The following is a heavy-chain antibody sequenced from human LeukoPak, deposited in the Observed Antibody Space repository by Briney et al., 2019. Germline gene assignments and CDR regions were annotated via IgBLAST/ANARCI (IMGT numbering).Heavy chain of an antibody. J-gene: IGHJ5*02. D-gene: IGHD6-19*01. V-gene: IGHV4-4*07. Sequence: SETLSLTCTVSGGSISDHYWSWIRQPSGKGLEWIGRIYSSGSANYSPSLKSRVSMSVDTSINYFSLNLTSVTAADTALYFCARDVRYASGWSTPESWGQGILVTVSS. CDR1: GGSISDHY. CDR3: ARDVRYASGWSTPES. CDR2: IYSSGSA.